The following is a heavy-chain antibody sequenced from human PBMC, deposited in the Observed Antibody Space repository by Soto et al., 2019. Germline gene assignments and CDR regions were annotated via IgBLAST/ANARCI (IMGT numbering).Heavy chain of an antibody. CDR3: ARAEIVVVVAATQYAEYFQH. J-gene: IGHJ1*01. Sequence: QVQLQESGPGLVKPSQTLSLTCTVSGGSISSGDYYWSWIRQPPGKGLEWIGYIYYSGSTYYNPSLKSRVTISVDTSKNQFYLKLSSVTAADTAVYYCARAEIVVVVAATQYAEYFQHWGQGTLVTVSS. D-gene: IGHD2-15*01. V-gene: IGHV4-30-4*01. CDR1: GGSISSGDYY. CDR2: IYYSGST.